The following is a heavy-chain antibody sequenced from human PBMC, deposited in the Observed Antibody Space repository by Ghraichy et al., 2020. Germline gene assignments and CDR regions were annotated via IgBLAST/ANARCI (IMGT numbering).Heavy chain of an antibody. CDR1: GLTFSNNW. CDR3: ARDGDSSGHDLDL. CDR2: INQRGSEK. J-gene: IGHJ5*02. V-gene: IGHV3-7*03. D-gene: IGHD3-22*01. Sequence: GESLNISCAGSGLTFSNNWMGWVRQAPGKGLEWVANINQRGSEKYYVDSVKGRFIISRDNAKSSLYLQMNGLRLEDTAVYYCARDGDSSGHDLDLWGQGTLVTVSS.